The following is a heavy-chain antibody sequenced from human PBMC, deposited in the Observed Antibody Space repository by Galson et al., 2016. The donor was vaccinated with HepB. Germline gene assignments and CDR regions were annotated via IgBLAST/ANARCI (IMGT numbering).Heavy chain of an antibody. J-gene: IGHJ4*02. V-gene: IGHV5-51*01. CDR3: ARQPLHSYGRSYLDL. D-gene: IGHD5-18*01. CDR2: IYPGDSDA. CDR1: GYSFARFW. Sequence: QSGAEVKKPGESLRISCEASGYSFARFWIGWVRQLPGKGLEWMGIIYPGDSDARYSPSLQGQVTISVDKSINTAYLQWSSLKASDTAMYYCARQPLHSYGRSYLDLWGQGTLVTASS.